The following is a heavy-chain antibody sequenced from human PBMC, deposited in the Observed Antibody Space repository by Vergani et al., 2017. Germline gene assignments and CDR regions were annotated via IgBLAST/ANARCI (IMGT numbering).Heavy chain of an antibody. CDR3: ARDGGYCSSTSCYYYYMDV. J-gene: IGHJ6*03. CDR1: GFTFNHYA. V-gene: IGHV3-23*01. D-gene: IGHD2-2*01. CDR2: ISGSGGST. Sequence: EVQLLESGGDLVQPGGSLRLSCAASGFTFNHYAMNWVRQAPGKGLEWVSGISGSGGSTYYAGSVKGRFTISRDSSKNTLYLQMNSLRAEDTAVYYCARDGGYCSSTSCYYYYMDVWGKGTTVTVSS.